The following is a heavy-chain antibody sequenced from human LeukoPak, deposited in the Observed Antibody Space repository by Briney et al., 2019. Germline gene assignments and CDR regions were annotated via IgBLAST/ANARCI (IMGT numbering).Heavy chain of an antibody. D-gene: IGHD1-7*01. CDR3: AKSTIAGTTSRFYWFDS. CDR2: ISSSGGST. CDR1: GFTLSSYA. Sequence: GGSLRLSCAASGFTLSSYAMSWVRQAPGKGLEWVSGISSSGGSTYYADPVKGRFTISGDNSRNTLFLQMNSLRAEDTAVYFCAKSTIAGTTSRFYWFDSWGQGTLVTVSS. V-gene: IGHV3-23*01. J-gene: IGHJ5*01.